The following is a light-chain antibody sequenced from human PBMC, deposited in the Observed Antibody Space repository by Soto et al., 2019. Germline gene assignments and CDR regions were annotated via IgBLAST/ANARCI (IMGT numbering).Light chain of an antibody. CDR1: QSISSY. CDR3: QQSYSTQYT. Sequence: DIQMTQAPSSLSAAVGDRVTITCRARQSISSYLNWYQQKPGKAPKLLIYAASSLQSRVPSRFSGSGSGTDFTLTISSLQPEDFATYYCQQSYSTQYTFGQGTKLEIK. V-gene: IGKV1-39*01. J-gene: IGKJ2*01. CDR2: AAS.